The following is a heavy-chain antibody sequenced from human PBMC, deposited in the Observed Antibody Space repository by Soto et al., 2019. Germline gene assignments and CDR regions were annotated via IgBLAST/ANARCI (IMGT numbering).Heavy chain of an antibody. Sequence: GVVRLSCSASGFIFSESTIYWVRQVPGKGLEAISAVSTSGRSTYYADSVKDRFTISRDNSKNTLFLQMGSLRPEDTAIYYCVKQAHGLDGVAFDYWGQGTQVTVSS. V-gene: IGHV3-64D*06. CDR3: VKQAHGLDGVAFDY. CDR2: VSTSGRST. J-gene: IGHJ4*02. CDR1: GFIFSEST. D-gene: IGHD2-15*01.